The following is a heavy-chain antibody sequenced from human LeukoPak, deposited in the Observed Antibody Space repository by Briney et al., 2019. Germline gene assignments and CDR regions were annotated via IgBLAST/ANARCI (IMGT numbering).Heavy chain of an antibody. D-gene: IGHD1-26*01. CDR2: ISNNGSTI. J-gene: IGHJ3*02. CDR3: ASDASGAFDI. CDR1: GFTFSDYY. Sequence: GGSLRLSCAASGFTFSDYYMSWIRQAPGKGLEWVSYISNNGSTIYYADSVKGRFTISRDNAKNSLYLQMNSLTVEDTAVYYCASDASGAFDIRGQGTMVTVSS. V-gene: IGHV3-11*01.